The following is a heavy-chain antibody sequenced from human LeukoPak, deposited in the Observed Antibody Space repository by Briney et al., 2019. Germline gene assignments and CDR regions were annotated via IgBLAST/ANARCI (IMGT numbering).Heavy chain of an antibody. J-gene: IGHJ3*02. CDR2: IYGGDNT. D-gene: IGHD5/OR15-5a*01. CDR3: AEVSSAFDI. CDR1: GFTVSNND. Sequence: PGGSLRLSCAASGFTVSNNDMSWVRQAPGKGLEWVSVIYGGDNTYYVESVKGRVTLSRDNSKKSLYLQMNSLRAEDTAVYYCAEVSSAFDIWGQGTMVTVSS. V-gene: IGHV3-66*02.